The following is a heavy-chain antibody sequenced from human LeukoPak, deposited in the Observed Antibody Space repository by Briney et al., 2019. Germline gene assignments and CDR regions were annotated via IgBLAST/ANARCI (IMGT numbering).Heavy chain of an antibody. CDR1: GFTFSNYA. J-gene: IGHJ4*02. Sequence: GGSLRLSCAAYGFTFSNYAMSWVRQAPGKGLEWVSAVSGRDDSTYYADSVKGRFTISRDNSKNTLYLQMNSLRAEDTAVYYCAKWGDYDILTGYYDSDYWGQGTLVTVSS. V-gene: IGHV3-23*01. CDR2: VSGRDDST. CDR3: AKWGDYDILTGYYDSDY. D-gene: IGHD3-9*01.